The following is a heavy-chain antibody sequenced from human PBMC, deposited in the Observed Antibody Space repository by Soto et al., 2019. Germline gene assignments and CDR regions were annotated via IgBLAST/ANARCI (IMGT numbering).Heavy chain of an antibody. CDR3: TRHDEYCSSTSCYKAYYYGTDV. J-gene: IGHJ6*02. CDR1: GFTFSGSA. D-gene: IGHD2-2*02. V-gene: IGHV3-73*02. CDR2: IRSKANSYAT. Sequence: EVQLVESGGGLVQPGGSLKLSCAASGFTFSGSAMHWVRQASGKGLEWVGRIRSKANSYATAYAASVKGRFTISRDDSKNTAYLQMYSQKTEDTAVYYCTRHDEYCSSTSCYKAYYYGTDVWRQGTTLTVSS.